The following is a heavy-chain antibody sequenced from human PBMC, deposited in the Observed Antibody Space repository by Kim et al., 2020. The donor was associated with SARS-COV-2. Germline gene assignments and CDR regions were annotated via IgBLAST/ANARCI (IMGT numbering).Heavy chain of an antibody. CDR1: GFTFSSYG. CDR3: AKGQDSSGFYYGMDV. D-gene: IGHD3-22*01. J-gene: IGHJ6*02. Sequence: GGSLRLSCAASGFTFSSYGMHWVRQAPGKGLEWVAVISYDGSNKYYADSVKGRFTISRDNSKNTLYLQMNSLRAEDTAVYYCAKGQDSSGFYYGMDVWGQGTTVTVSS. V-gene: IGHV3-30*18. CDR2: ISYDGSNK.